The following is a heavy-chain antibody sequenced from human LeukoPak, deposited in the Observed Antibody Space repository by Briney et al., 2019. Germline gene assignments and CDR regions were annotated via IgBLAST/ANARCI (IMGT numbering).Heavy chain of an antibody. Sequence: GGSLRLSCAASGFTFSSYEMNWVRQAPGKGLEWVSYISSSGSTIYYADSVKGRFTISRDNAKNSLYLQMNSLRAEDPAVYYCARGNYCSGGSCYQTASFDYWGQGALVTVSS. V-gene: IGHV3-48*03. J-gene: IGHJ4*02. CDR1: GFTFSSYE. CDR2: ISSSGSTI. D-gene: IGHD2-15*01. CDR3: ARGNYCSGGSCYQTASFDY.